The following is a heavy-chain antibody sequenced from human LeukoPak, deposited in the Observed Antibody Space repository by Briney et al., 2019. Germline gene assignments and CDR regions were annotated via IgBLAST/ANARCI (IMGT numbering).Heavy chain of an antibody. V-gene: IGHV4-61*02. D-gene: IGHD2-2*02. Sequence: PSETLSLTCTVSGGSISSGSYYWSWIRQPAGKGLEWIGRIYTSGSTNYNPSLNSRVTISVDTSKNQFSLKLSSVTAADTAVYYCARARCSSTSCYTDYYYYYMDVWGKGTTVTVSS. J-gene: IGHJ6*03. CDR2: IYTSGST. CDR3: ARARCSSTSCYTDYYYYYMDV. CDR1: GGSISSGSYY.